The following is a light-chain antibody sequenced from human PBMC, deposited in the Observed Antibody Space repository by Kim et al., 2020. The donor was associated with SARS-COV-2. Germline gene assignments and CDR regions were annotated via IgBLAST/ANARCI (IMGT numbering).Light chain of an antibody. CDR3: QQYDEPYPIA. CDR2: DAS. CDR1: HDINNF. Sequence: DIQMTQSPSSLSASVGDRVTITCQASHDINNFLNWYQQKPGKAPKLLIYDASNLETGVPSRFSGSGSGTDFTFTISSLQPEDIATYYCQQYDEPYPIAFGQGKRLEIK. J-gene: IGKJ5*01. V-gene: IGKV1-33*01.